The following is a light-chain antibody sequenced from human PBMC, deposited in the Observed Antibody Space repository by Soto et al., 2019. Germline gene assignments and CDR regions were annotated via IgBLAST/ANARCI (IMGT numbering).Light chain of an antibody. V-gene: IGKV3-15*01. J-gene: IGKJ2*01. Sequence: EIVMTQSPATLSVSPGERATLSCRASQSVSSNLAWYQQKPGQAPRLLIYGASTRATGIPARVSGSGSGTEITLTLSSLQSEDFAVDYCQQYNNWPPKYTFGQGTKLEIK. CDR3: QQYNNWPPKYT. CDR1: QSVSSN. CDR2: GAS.